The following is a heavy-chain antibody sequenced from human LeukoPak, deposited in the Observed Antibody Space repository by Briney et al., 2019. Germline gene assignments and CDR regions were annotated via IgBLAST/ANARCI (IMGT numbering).Heavy chain of an antibody. V-gene: IGHV3-11*06. CDR1: GFMFSDHY. Sequence: GGSLRLSCAASGFMFSDHYMSWIRQAPGKGLEWVSYISVGSSSTNYADSVKGRFTISRDNAKNSLYLQMNSLRAEDTAVYYCARDGTYDYFDYWGQGTLVTVSS. CDR2: ISVGSSST. D-gene: IGHD1-26*01. CDR3: ARDGTYDYFDY. J-gene: IGHJ4*02.